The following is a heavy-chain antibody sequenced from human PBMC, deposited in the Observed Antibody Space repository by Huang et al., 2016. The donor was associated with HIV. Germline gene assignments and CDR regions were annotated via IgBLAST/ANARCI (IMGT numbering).Heavy chain of an antibody. CDR3: ARARGFLYDSTGYYSRYYFDS. Sequence: QVQLVQSGAEVKKPGASVKVSCKASGFNFNNYDFNWVRQASGQGLEWMGWMNPKRGNTCYAQKFQGRVTITRNTSITTAYMELRSLRSEDTAVYYCARARGFLYDSTGYYSRYYFDSWGQGTLVTISS. D-gene: IGHD3-22*01. CDR2: MNPKRGNT. V-gene: IGHV1-8*03. J-gene: IGHJ4*02. CDR1: GFNFNNYD.